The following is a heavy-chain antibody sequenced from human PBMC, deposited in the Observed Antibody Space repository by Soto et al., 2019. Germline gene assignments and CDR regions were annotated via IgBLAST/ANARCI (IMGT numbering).Heavy chain of an antibody. V-gene: IGHV4-34*01. CDR1: GGSFSGYY. D-gene: IGHD1-1*01. CDR3: AVKTGTTWTWFEP. Sequence: SETLSLTCAVYGGSFSGYYWSWIRQPPGKGLEWIGEINHSGSTNYNPSLKSRVTTSVDTSKNQFSLKLSSVTAADTAVYYCAVKTGTTWTWFEPWGQGTLVTVSS. CDR2: INHSGST. J-gene: IGHJ5*02.